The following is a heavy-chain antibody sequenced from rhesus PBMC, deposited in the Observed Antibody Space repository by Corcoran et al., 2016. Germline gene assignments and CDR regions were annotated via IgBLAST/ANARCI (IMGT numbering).Heavy chain of an antibody. CDR2: NSDTGKTT. Sequence: EVQLVESGGGLVQPGGSLRLSCAASGFTFSNYDMNWVRQAPEKGLEGVSYNSDTGKTTNYPDSVKGRFTVSRDNAKNSLSLQMNSLRAEDTAVYYCTRDRSGRYDDRGCFDYWGQGVLVTVSS. V-gene: IGHV3-136*01. CDR3: TRDRSGRYDDRGCFDY. CDR1: GFTFSNYD. J-gene: IGHJ4*01. D-gene: IGHD3-16*01.